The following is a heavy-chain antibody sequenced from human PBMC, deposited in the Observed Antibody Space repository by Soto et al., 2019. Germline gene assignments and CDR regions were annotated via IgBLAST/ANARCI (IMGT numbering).Heavy chain of an antibody. V-gene: IGHV3-15*07. Sequence: GGSLRLSCAASGFTFSNAWMNWVRQAPGKGLEWVGRIKSKTDGGTTDYAAPVKGRFTISRDDSKNTLYLQMNSLKTEDTAVYYCTTALYSGSYARYYYGMDVWGQGTTVTVSS. CDR1: GFTFSNAW. D-gene: IGHD1-26*01. CDR2: IKSKTDGGTT. J-gene: IGHJ6*02. CDR3: TTALYSGSYARYYYGMDV.